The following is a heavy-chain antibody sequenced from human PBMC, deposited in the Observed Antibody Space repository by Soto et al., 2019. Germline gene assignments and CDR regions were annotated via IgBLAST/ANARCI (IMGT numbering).Heavy chain of an antibody. CDR1: GYTFTQYL. J-gene: IGHJ3*01. Sequence: PGESLKISCKGSGYTFTQYLISWVRQTPGKGLEWLGRLDPSDSFTCHSPAFQGPVTISSDKSISTTYLQWNSLKASDTAMYYCEKKKEAVTHAFDLWGQGTMVTVSS. CDR3: EKKKEAVTHAFDL. D-gene: IGHD3-10*01. V-gene: IGHV5-10-1*04. CDR2: LDPSDSFT.